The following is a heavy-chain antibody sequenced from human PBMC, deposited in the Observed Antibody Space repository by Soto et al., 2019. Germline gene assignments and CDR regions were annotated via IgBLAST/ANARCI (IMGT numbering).Heavy chain of an antibody. CDR1: GFAVSSNY. D-gene: IGHD1-26*01. V-gene: IGHV3-53*01. CDR3: ARTRIEYYYGMDV. CDR2: IYSGGST. J-gene: IGHJ6*02. Sequence: SGGSLRLSCAASGFAVSSNYMSWVRQAPGKGLEWVSVIYSGGSTYYADSVKGRFTISRDNSKNTLYLQMNSLRAEDTAVYYCARTRIEYYYGMDVWGQGTTVTVSS.